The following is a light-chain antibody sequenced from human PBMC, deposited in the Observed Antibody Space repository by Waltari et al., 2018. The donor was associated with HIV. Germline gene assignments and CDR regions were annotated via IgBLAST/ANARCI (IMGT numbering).Light chain of an antibody. CDR2: DNN. Sequence: QSVLTQPPSVSAAPGQKVTISCSGSSSNIGNNYVSWYQQLPGIAPKLLIYDNNERPSGIPDRISGSKSGTSATLGITGLQTGDEADYYSATWDTSLSAVVFGGGTKLTVL. CDR1: SSNIGNNY. J-gene: IGLJ2*01. CDR3: ATWDTSLSAVV. V-gene: IGLV1-51*01.